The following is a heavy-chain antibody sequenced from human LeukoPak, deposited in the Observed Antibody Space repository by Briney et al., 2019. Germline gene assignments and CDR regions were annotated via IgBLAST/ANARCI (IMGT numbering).Heavy chain of an antibody. CDR2: ISGSGGST. V-gene: IGHV3-23*01. D-gene: IGHD5-18*01. CDR1: GFTFSSYA. J-gene: IGHJ4*02. Sequence: GGSLRLSCAASGFTFSSYAMSWVRQAPGKGLEWVSAISGSGGSTYYADSVKGRFTISRDNSKNTLYLQMNSLRAEDTAVYYCAKGFGGYSYGYLDYWGQGTLVTVSS. CDR3: AKGFGGYSYGYLDY.